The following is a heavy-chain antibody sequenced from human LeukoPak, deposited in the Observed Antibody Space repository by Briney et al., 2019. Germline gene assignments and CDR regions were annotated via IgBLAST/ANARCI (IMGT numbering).Heavy chain of an antibody. V-gene: IGHV4-59*01. Sequence: SETLSLTCTVSGGSISSYYWSWIRQPPGKGLEWIGYIYYSGSTNYNPSLKSRVTISVDTSKNQFSLKLSSVTAADTAVYYCARFVTAPLSGDGYKLRVRGDFDYWGQGTLVTVSS. J-gene: IGHJ4*02. CDR2: IYYSGST. D-gene: IGHD5-24*01. CDR1: GGSISSYY. CDR3: ARFVTAPLSGDGYKLRVRGDFDY.